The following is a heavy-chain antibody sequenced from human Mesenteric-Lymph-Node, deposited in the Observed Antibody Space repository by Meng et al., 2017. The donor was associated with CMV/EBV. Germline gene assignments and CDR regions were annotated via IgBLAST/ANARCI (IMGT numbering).Heavy chain of an antibody. D-gene: IGHD5-18*01. J-gene: IGHJ4*02. CDR1: GGPISTSIYY. CDR2: IYYSGNT. CDR3: AREDTAMDYYFDY. Sequence: SETLSLTCTVSGGPISTSIYYWGWIRQPPGKGLEWIGSIYYSGNTDYNPSLKSRVTMSIDTSKNQFSLKVTSVTAADTAVYFCAREDTAMDYYFDYWGQGTLVTVSS. V-gene: IGHV4-39*07.